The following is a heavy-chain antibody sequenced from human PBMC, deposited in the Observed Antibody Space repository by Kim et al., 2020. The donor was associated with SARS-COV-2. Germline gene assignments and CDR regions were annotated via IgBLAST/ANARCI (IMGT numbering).Heavy chain of an antibody. CDR1: GGSISSYY. V-gene: IGHV4-59*01. CDR2: IYYSGST. Sequence: SETLSLTCTVSGGSISSYYWSWIRQPPGKGLEWIGYIYYSGSTNYNPSLKSRVTISVDTSKNQFSLKLSSVTAADTAVYYCARVGYDSSGDAFDIWGQGTMVTVSS. CDR3: ARVGYDSSGDAFDI. D-gene: IGHD3-22*01. J-gene: IGHJ3*02.